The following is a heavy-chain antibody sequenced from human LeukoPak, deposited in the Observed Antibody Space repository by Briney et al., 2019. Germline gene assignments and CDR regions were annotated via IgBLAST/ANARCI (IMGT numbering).Heavy chain of an antibody. J-gene: IGHJ4*02. Sequence: GASVKVSCKASGYTFTSYGISWVRQAPGQGLEWMGWISAYNGNTNYAQKLQGRVTMTTDTSTSTAYMELRSLRSDDTAVYYCARARYDSSVYYSFSDYWGQGPLVTVSS. CDR1: GYTFTSYG. V-gene: IGHV1-18*01. D-gene: IGHD3-22*01. CDR2: ISAYNGNT. CDR3: ARARYDSSVYYSFSDY.